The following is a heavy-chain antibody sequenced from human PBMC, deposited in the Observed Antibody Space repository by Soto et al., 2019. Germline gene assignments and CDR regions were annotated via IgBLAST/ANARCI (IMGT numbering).Heavy chain of an antibody. CDR1: GYTFTSYA. J-gene: IGHJ4*02. D-gene: IGHD1-1*01. V-gene: IGHV1-46*01. CDR2: INPSDGRT. CDR3: ARGTGAASENTIDY. Sequence: QVQLVQSGAEVKKPGASVKVSCKASGYTFTSYAISWVRQAPGQGLEWMGMINPSDGRTNYAQKFQGRVTMTRDTSTSTVYMEVSSLRSEDTAVYYCARGTGAASENTIDYWGQGTLVTVSS.